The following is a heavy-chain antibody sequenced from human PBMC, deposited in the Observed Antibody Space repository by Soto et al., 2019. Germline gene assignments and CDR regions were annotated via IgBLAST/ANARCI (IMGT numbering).Heavy chain of an antibody. Sequence: ASVKVSCKASGYTFTSYGISWVRQAPGQGLEWMGWISAYNGNTNYAQKLQGRVTMTTDTSTSTAYMELRSLRSDDTAVYYCARNPYYYVSGSYFVGTYFAYWGQRTLVTVSS. D-gene: IGHD3-10*01. CDR3: ARNPYYYVSGSYFVGTYFAY. V-gene: IGHV1-18*01. CDR1: GYTFTSYG. J-gene: IGHJ4*02. CDR2: ISAYNGNT.